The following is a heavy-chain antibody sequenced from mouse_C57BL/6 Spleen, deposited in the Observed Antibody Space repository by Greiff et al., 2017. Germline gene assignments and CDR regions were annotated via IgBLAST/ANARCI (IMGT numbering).Heavy chain of an antibody. Sequence: EVQLQQSGAELVRPGASVKLSCTASGFNIKDDYMHWVKQRPEQGLEWIGWIDPENGDTEYASKFQGTDTITADTSSNTAYLQLSSLTSEDTPVSYCTSTGFEYRGQGTTLSVSP. CDR2: IDPENGDT. J-gene: IGHJ2*01. CDR1: GFNIKDDY. V-gene: IGHV14-4*01. CDR3: TSTGFEY.